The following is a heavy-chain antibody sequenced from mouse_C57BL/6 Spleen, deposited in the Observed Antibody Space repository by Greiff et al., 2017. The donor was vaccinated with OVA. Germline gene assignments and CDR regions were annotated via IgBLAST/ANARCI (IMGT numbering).Heavy chain of an antibody. D-gene: IGHD2-1*01. V-gene: IGHV1-50*01. Sequence: QVQLKQPGAELVKPGASVKLSCKASGYTFTSYWMQWVKQRPGQGLEWIGEIDPSDSYTNYNQKFKGKATLTVDTSSSTAYMQLSSLTSEDSAVYYCAREEGGKNHYWGQGTTLTVSS. CDR2: IDPSDSYT. J-gene: IGHJ2*01. CDR1: GYTFTSYW. CDR3: AREEGGKNHY.